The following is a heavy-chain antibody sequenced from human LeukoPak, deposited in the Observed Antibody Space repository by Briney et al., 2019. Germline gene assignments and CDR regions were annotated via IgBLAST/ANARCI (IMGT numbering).Heavy chain of an antibody. CDR3: ARDYRAGTSWAYYFYG. CDR1: GFTVSSND. V-gene: IGHV3-53*01. J-gene: IGHJ4*02. Sequence: GGSLRLSCVASGFTVSSNDVSWVRQAPGKGLEWVSILYSCGNTYYADSVKGRFTISRDNTYSTLFLQMNRLRAEETAVYYCARDYRAGTSWAYYFYGWGEGSLVSVSS. CDR2: LYSCGNT. D-gene: IGHD6-13*01.